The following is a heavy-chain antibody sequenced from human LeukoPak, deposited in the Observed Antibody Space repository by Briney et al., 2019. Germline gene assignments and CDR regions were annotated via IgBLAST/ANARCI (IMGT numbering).Heavy chain of an antibody. CDR1: GGTFNHFG. D-gene: IGHD2-2*01. CDR2: IIPILDLT. CDR3: ARSGCSSTSCPGRGYYYYYYYMDV. V-gene: IGHV1-69*04. J-gene: IGHJ6*03. Sequence: GATVKVSCKASGGTFNHFGINWVRQAPRQELEWMGRIIPILDLTKYATKIQDRVTITADKSTSTAYMALNSLRTEDTAVYYCARSGCSSTSCPGRGYYYYYYYMDVWGKGTTATVSS.